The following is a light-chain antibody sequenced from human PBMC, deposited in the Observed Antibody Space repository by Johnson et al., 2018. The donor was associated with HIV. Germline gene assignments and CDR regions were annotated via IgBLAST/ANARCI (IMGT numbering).Light chain of an antibody. CDR1: SSNIGKNY. Sequence: QSVLTQPPSVSAAPGQKVTISCSGSSSNIGKNYVSWYQQLPGTAPKVLIYENNKRPSGIPDRFSGSKSGASATLGITGLQTGDEADYYCGTWDSSLSAGVFGTGTTVTV. CDR2: ENN. CDR3: GTWDSSLSAGV. J-gene: IGLJ1*01. V-gene: IGLV1-51*02.